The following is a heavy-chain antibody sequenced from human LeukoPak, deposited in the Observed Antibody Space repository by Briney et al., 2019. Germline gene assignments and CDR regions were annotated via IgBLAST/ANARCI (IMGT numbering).Heavy chain of an antibody. J-gene: IGHJ4*02. V-gene: IGHV3-53*01. Sequence: GGSLRLSCAASEFTVSSNYMSWVRQAPGKGLEWVSVIYSGGSTYYADSVKGRFTISRDNSKNTLYLQMNSLRAEDTAVYYCARDPLYRWLQSYWGQGTLVTVSS. CDR3: ARDPLYRWLQSY. CDR1: EFTVSSNY. CDR2: IYSGGST. D-gene: IGHD5-24*01.